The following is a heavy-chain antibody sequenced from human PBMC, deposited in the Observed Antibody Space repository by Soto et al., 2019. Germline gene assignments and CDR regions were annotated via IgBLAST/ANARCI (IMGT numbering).Heavy chain of an antibody. Sequence: EVQLLESGGGLVQPGGSLRLSCAASGFTFINYAMSWVRQAPGKGLEWVSTIGGSGASTYYADSVKGRFTISRGNSKNTLYLQMNSLRAEDTAVYYFAKDQSDVLRFLEWLLYEDYWGQGTLVTVSS. CDR1: GFTFINYA. CDR3: AKDQSDVLRFLEWLLYEDY. J-gene: IGHJ4*02. CDR2: IGGSGAST. D-gene: IGHD3-3*01. V-gene: IGHV3-23*01.